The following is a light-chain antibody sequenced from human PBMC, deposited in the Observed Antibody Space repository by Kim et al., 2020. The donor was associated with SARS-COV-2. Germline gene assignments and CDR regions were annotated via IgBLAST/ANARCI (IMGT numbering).Light chain of an antibody. Sequence: SSELTQDPAVSVSLGQTVRITCQGDSLRSYYASWYQQKPGQAPVLVIYGKNNRPSGIPDRFSGSSSGNTASLTITGAQAEEEADYYCNARDGSGKHLVFG. J-gene: IGLJ2*01. CDR3: NARDGSGKHLV. V-gene: IGLV3-19*01. CDR1: SLRSYY. CDR2: GKN.